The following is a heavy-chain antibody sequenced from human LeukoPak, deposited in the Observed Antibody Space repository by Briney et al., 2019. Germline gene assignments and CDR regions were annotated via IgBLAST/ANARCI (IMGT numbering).Heavy chain of an antibody. CDR2: IIPIFGTA. Sequence: SVKVSCKASGGTFSSSAISWVRQAPGQGLEWMGGIIPIFGTANYAHRFQGRVTITADESTTTAYMELSSLRSEDTAVYYCARGSGSYYACDIWGQGTMVTVSS. CDR1: GGTFSSSA. CDR3: ARGSGSYYACDI. J-gene: IGHJ3*02. V-gene: IGHV1-69*13. D-gene: IGHD1-26*01.